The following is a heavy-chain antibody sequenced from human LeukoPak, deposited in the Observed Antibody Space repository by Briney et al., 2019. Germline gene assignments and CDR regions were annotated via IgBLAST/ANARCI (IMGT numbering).Heavy chain of an antibody. CDR1: GYSFTTYW. V-gene: IGHV5-51*01. CDR3: ARRGYCSGGSCFWYFDL. D-gene: IGHD2-15*01. Sequence: GESLKISCKGSGYSFTTYWIGWVRQMPGKGLEWMGIIYPDDSDTKYSPSFQGQVTISADKSISTAYLQWSSLEASDTAMYYCARRGYCSGGSCFWYFDLWGRGTLVTVSS. J-gene: IGHJ2*01. CDR2: IYPDDSDT.